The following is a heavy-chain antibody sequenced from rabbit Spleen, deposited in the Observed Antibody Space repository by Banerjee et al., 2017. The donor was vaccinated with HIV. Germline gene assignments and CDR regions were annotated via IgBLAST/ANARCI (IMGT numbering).Heavy chain of an antibody. Sequence: QEQLEESGGDLVKPEGSLTLTCTASGFSFSSTYYMCWVRQAPGKGLEWIGCIAIGSGRSYHASWAKGRFTISKTSSTTVTLQVTSLTAADTATYFCARYDSGNVYVSLWGQGTLVTVS. CDR3: ARYDSGNVYVSL. V-gene: IGHV1S45*01. CDR1: GFSFSSTYY. J-gene: IGHJ4*01. CDR2: IAIGSGRS. D-gene: IGHD1-1*01.